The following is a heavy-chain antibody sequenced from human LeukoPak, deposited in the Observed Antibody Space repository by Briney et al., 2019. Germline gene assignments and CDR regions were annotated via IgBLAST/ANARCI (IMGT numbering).Heavy chain of an antibody. V-gene: IGHV4-38-2*02. CDR1: GYSISSGYY. CDR2: IYHSGTT. J-gene: IGHJ3*02. CDR3: ARDQSLVVVIASQDDAFDI. D-gene: IGHD2-21*01. Sequence: SETMSLTCTLSGYSISSGYYWGWIRQPPGKGLEWIGSIYHSGTTYYTPSLKSRVTISVDTSKNQFSLKLSSVTAADTAVYYCARDQSLVVVIASQDDAFDIWGQGTMVTVSS.